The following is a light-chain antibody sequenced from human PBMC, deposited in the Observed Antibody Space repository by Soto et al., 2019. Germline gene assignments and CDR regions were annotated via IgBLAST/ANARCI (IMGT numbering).Light chain of an antibody. CDR1: QDISVY. CDR3: QKCNTAPLT. Sequence: DIQMTQSPSSLSASVGDRVTITCRASQDISVYLAWYQQKPGKVPKLLIYSASTLQSGVPSRFSGSGSGTDFTLTISSLQPEDVSPYYCQKCNTAPLTFGQGTRLEIK. V-gene: IGKV1-27*01. CDR2: SAS. J-gene: IGKJ5*01.